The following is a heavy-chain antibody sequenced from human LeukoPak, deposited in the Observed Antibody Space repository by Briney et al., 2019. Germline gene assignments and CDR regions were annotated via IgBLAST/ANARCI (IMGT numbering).Heavy chain of an antibody. Sequence: GGSLRLSCAASGFTFSSFAMGWVRQAPGKGLEWVSSITDGGEMTFYVDSVKGRFTISRDNSKNTLYLQMNSLRAEDTAVYYCARAGYSYGSPFDYWGQGTLVTVSS. D-gene: IGHD5-18*01. CDR2: ITDGGEMT. V-gene: IGHV3-23*01. CDR1: GFTFSSFA. CDR3: ARAGYSYGSPFDY. J-gene: IGHJ4*02.